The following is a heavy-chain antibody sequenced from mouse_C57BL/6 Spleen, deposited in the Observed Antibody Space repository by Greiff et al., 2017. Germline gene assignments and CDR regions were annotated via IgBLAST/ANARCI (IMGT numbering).Heavy chain of an antibody. J-gene: IGHJ4*01. CDR1: GYTFTSYW. CDR3: ASPRYRNYAMDY. D-gene: IGHD2-14*01. CDR2: INPSSGYT. V-gene: IGHV1-7*01. Sequence: VQLQQSGAELAKPGASVKLSCTASGYTFTSYWMHWVKQRPGQGLEWIGYINPSSGYTKYNQKFKDKATFSADKSSSTAYMQLSSLTSEDSATYYCASPRYRNYAMDYWGQGTSVTVSS.